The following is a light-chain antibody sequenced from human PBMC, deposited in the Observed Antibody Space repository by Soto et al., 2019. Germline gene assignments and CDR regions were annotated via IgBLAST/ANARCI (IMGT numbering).Light chain of an antibody. V-gene: IGLV2-14*01. J-gene: IGLJ3*02. CDR2: KVS. Sequence: QSALTQPASVSGSPRQSITISCTGTSSAVGDGDFVSWYQQRPGNAPKLMIYKVSNRPSGVSNRFSGSKSGNTASLTISGLQAEDEADYYCCSYTRSYTWVFGGGTKLTVL. CDR3: CSYTRSYTWV. CDR1: SSAVGDGDF.